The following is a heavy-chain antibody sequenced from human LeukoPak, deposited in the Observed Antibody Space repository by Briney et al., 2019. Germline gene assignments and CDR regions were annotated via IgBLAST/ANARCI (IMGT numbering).Heavy chain of an antibody. Sequence: TSETLSLTCAVDGGSVSDYYWTWIRQPPGKGLEWIGEINHSEITDYNPSLKSRVTMSIDTSKNQFSLKLSSVTAADTAVYYCARGPDHAKVGYWGQGTLVTVSS. CDR3: ARGPDHAKVGY. CDR2: INHSEIT. J-gene: IGHJ4*02. CDR1: GGSVSDYY. D-gene: IGHD1-14*01. V-gene: IGHV4-34*01.